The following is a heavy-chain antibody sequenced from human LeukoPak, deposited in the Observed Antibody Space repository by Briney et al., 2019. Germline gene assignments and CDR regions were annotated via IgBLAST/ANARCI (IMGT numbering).Heavy chain of an antibody. CDR3: ARAIRDFRGAATVYYYYYYMDV. CDR1: GYSISTDYY. D-gene: IGHD3-3*01. CDR2: ISHSGGT. J-gene: IGHJ6*03. Sequence: PSEILSLTCTVSGYSISTDYYWGWIRQSPGKGLEWTASISHSGGTYYNPSLKSRVTISLDTSKNQFSLKLSSVTAADTAVYYCARAIRDFRGAATVYYYYYYMDVWGKGTTVTVSS. V-gene: IGHV4-38-2*02.